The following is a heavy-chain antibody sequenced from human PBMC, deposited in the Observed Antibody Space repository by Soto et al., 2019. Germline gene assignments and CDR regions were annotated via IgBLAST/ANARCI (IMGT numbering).Heavy chain of an antibody. Sequence: VQLVESGGGVVQPGRSLRLSCAASGFTFSSYGMHWVRQAPGKGLEWVAVIWYDGTNKYYADSVKGRFTISRDNSKNTLHLQMNSLRAEDTAVYYCARDRDSTSSEGMDVWGQGTTVTVSS. J-gene: IGHJ6*02. D-gene: IGHD2-2*01. V-gene: IGHV3-33*01. CDR1: GFTFSSYG. CDR2: IWYDGTNK. CDR3: ARDRDSTSSEGMDV.